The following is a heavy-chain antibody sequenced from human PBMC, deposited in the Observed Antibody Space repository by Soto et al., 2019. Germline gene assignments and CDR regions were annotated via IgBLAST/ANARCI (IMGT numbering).Heavy chain of an antibody. CDR3: ARTYSSSWYAIGNWFDP. CDR1: CGSISSSSYY. J-gene: IGHJ5*02. D-gene: IGHD6-13*01. V-gene: IGHV4-39*01. Sequence: PSETLSLTCTFSCGSISSSSYYWGWIRQPPGKGLEWIGSIYYSGSTYYNPSLKSRVTISVDTSKNQFSLKLSSVTAADTAVYYCARTYSSSWYAIGNWFDPWGQGTLVTVSS. CDR2: IYYSGST.